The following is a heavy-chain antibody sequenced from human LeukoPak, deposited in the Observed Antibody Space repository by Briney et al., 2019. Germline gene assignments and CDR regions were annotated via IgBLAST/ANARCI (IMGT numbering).Heavy chain of an antibody. CDR1: GFIFSNYA. Sequence: GGSLRLSCAASGFIFSNYAMTWVRQAPGKGLEWVSVIYSGGSTDYADSVKGRFTISRDNSENTLHLQMNSLRAEDTAVYYCARIPKTTYFDYWGQGTLVTVSS. CDR3: ARIPKTTYFDY. J-gene: IGHJ4*02. D-gene: IGHD4-17*01. CDR2: IYSGGST. V-gene: IGHV3-53*01.